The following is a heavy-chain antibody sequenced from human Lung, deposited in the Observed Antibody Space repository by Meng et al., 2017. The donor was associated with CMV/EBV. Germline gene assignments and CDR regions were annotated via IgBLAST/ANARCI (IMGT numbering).Heavy chain of an antibody. CDR3: GRGVGFQLPDY. CDR1: GYTFIGYY. D-gene: IGHD2-2*01. J-gene: IGHJ4*02. V-gene: IGHV1-2*02. Sequence: ASXXVSCKASGYTFIGYYMHWVRQAPGQGLEWVGWINPNSGSTNLAQKFQGRVTMARDTSTRTVYMELRGLGFDDTAVYYCGRGVGFQLPDYLGQGPLVTVSS. CDR2: INPNSGST.